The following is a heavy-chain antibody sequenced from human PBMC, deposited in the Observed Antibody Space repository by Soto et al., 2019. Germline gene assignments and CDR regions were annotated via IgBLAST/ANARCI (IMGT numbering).Heavy chain of an antibody. CDR2: IYYSGST. Sequence: PSETLSLTCTVSGGSISSGDYYWSWIRQPPGKGLEWIGYIYYSGSTYYNPSLKSRVTISVDTSKNQFSLKLSSVTAADTAVFYCAGGSYYYDSGGYYHAGGKGTLVTVPS. CDR1: GGSISSGDYY. J-gene: IGHJ4*02. V-gene: IGHV4-30-4*01. CDR3: AGGSYYYDSGGYYHA. D-gene: IGHD3-22*01.